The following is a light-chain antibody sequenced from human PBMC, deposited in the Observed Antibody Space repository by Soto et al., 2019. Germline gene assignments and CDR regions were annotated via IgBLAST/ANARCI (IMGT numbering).Light chain of an antibody. CDR2: EVT. J-gene: IGLJ1*01. Sequence: QSVLTQPASVSGSPGQSITISCTGSSSDVGGHNYVSWYQQHPGKAPKLMIYEVTKRPSGVSNRFSGSKSGNTASLSISGLQAEDEADYYCSSYTFTSTPYVFGTGTRSPS. CDR1: SSDVGGHNY. V-gene: IGLV2-14*01. CDR3: SSYTFTSTPYV.